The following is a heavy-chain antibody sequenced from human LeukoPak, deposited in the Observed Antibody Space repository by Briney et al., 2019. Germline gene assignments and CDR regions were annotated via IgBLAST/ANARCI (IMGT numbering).Heavy chain of an antibody. CDR1: GFTFSSDG. D-gene: IGHD6-13*01. V-gene: IGHV3-30*03. CDR3: ARDRSSTWSFDY. Sequence: GRSLRLSCIASGFTFSSDGMHWVRQAPGKGLEWVAVISNAGSHKYYADSVKGRFTISRDNSKNTLYLQMNSLRAEDTAVYYCARDRSSTWSFDYWGQGTLVTVSS. CDR2: ISNAGSHK. J-gene: IGHJ4*02.